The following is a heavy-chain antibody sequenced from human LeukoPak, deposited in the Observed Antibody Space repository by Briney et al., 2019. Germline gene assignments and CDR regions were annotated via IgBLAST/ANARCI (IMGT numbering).Heavy chain of an antibody. CDR1: GGSISSGGYY. CDR3: ARCSYYYDSSGLDY. Sequence: KSSQTLSLTCTVAGGSISSGGYYWSWIRQPPGKGLEWIGYIYHSGSTYCNPSLKSRVTISVDRSKNQFSLKLSSVTAADTAVYYCARCSYYYDSSGLDYWGQGTLVTVPS. V-gene: IGHV4-30-2*01. J-gene: IGHJ4*02. D-gene: IGHD3-22*01. CDR2: IYHSGST.